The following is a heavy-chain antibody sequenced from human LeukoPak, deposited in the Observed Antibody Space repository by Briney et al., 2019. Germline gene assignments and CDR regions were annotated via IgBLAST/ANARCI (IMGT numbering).Heavy chain of an antibody. CDR2: IYYSGST. V-gene: IGHV4-59*08. CDR3: ARIRTDYYDSSGHIDY. D-gene: IGHD3-22*01. CDR1: GGSISRYY. Sequence: SETLSLTCTVSGGSISRYYWSWIRQPPGKGLEWIGYIYYSGSTNYNPSLKSRVTISVDTSKNQFSLKLSSVTAADTAVYYCARIRTDYYDSSGHIDYWGQGTLVTVSS. J-gene: IGHJ4*02.